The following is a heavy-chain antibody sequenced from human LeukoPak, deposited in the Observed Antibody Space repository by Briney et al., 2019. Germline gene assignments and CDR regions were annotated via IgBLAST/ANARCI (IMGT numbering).Heavy chain of an antibody. J-gene: IGHJ4*02. CDR2: ISSSSSTI. Sequence: QPGGSLRPSCAASGFTFSSYSMNWVRQAPGKGLEWVSYISSSSSTIYYADSVKGRFTISRDNAKNSLYLQMNSLRAEDTAVYYCARDNPIDYWGQGTLVTVSS. V-gene: IGHV3-48*04. CDR3: ARDNPIDY. D-gene: IGHD1-14*01. CDR1: GFTFSSYS.